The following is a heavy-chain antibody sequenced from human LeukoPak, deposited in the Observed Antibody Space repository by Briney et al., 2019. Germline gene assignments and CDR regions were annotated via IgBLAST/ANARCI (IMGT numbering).Heavy chain of an antibody. D-gene: IGHD2-15*01. CDR1: GGSISSYY. V-gene: IGHV4-34*01. CDR2: INHSGST. Sequence: PSETLSLTCTVSGGSISSYYWSWIRQPPGKGLEWIGEINHSGSTNYNPSLKSRVTISVDTSKNQFSLKLSSVTAADTAVYYCARTRHGYCSGGSCYSVSPWGQGTLVTVSS. J-gene: IGHJ4*02. CDR3: ARTRHGYCSGGSCYSVSP.